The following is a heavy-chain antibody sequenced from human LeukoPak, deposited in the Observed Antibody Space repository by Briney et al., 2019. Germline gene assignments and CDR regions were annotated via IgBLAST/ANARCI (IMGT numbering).Heavy chain of an antibody. J-gene: IGHJ4*02. CDR3: ARDSPMIVSPAMLDY. D-gene: IGHD3-22*01. CDR2: INSGGSST. Sequence: GGSLRLSCAASGFTFSNYWMHWVRQAPGKGLVWVSRINSGGSSTNYADSVKGRFTISRDNAKNTLYLQMNSLRAEDTAVYYCARDSPMIVSPAMLDYWGQGTLVTVSS. CDR1: GFTFSNYW. V-gene: IGHV3-74*01.